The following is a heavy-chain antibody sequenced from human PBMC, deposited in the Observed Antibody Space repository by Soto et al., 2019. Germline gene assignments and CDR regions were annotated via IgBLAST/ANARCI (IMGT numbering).Heavy chain of an antibody. Sequence: EVQLLESGGGLVQPGGSLRLSCAASGFTFNNYVMTWVRQAPGKGLEWVSGISVNGVNTYYADSVEGRFTISRDNSKNTLYMQMTSLRAEDTAVYYCAKSWYGVENWGQGALVTVSS. D-gene: IGHD6-13*01. V-gene: IGHV3-23*01. CDR1: GFTFNNYV. CDR2: ISVNGVNT. CDR3: AKSWYGVEN. J-gene: IGHJ4*02.